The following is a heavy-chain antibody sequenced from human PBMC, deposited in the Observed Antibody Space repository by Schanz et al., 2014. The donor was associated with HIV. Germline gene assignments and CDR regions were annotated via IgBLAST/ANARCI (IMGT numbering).Heavy chain of an antibody. V-gene: IGHV3-23*01. Sequence: EVQVLESGGDLVQPGGSLRLSCAASGLTLSSYGISWVRQAPGKGLEGVSLIGSGGGRTYYADSVKGRVTISRDNSKNTLYLQMSSPKTEDTAVYFCAWHYFDFWGQGTLVTVSS. CDR2: IGSGGGRT. CDR1: GLTLSSYG. J-gene: IGHJ4*02. CDR3: AWHYFDF.